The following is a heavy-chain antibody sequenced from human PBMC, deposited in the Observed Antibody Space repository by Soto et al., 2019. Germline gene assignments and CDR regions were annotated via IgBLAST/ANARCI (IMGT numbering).Heavy chain of an antibody. CDR3: AKQGTTPSFDY. CDR1: GASISSTNW. D-gene: IGHD4-17*01. V-gene: IGHV4-4*02. CDR2: IYHDGNT. Sequence: QVRLQESGPGLVKPSGTLSLTCAVSGASISSTNWWSWVRQPPGKGLEWIGEIYHDGNTYYNSSLKSRVTISVDKSENQFSLRLRAVTAADTAVYYCAKQGTTPSFDYWGQGILVTVSS. J-gene: IGHJ4*02.